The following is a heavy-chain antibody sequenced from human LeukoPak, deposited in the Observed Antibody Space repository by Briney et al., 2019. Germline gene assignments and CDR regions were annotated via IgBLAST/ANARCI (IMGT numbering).Heavy chain of an antibody. J-gene: IGHJ4*02. CDR3: ARRSSSSWKDLDY. CDR2: IYPGDSDT. V-gene: IGHV5-51*01. CDR1: GYSFTSYW. Sequence: GESLNISCKGSGYSFTSYWIGWVRQMPGKGLEWMGIIYPGDSDTRYSPSFQGQVTISADKSISTAYLQWSSLKASDTAMYYCARRSSSSWKDLDYWGQGTLVTVSS. D-gene: IGHD6-13*01.